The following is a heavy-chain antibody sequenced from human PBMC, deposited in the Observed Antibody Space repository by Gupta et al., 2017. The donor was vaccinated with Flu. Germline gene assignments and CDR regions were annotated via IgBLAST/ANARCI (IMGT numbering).Heavy chain of an antibody. CDR2: IRQDGSEK. CDR3: ARDPIAARPAADY. CDR1: GFTFSSHW. J-gene: IGHJ4*02. D-gene: IGHD6-6*01. V-gene: IGHV3-7*01. Sequence: EVQLVESGGGLVQPGGSLRLSCAASGFTFSSHWMSWVRQAPGKGLGWVANIRQDGSEKYYVDSVKGRFTISRDNAKSSLYLQMNSLRAEDTAVYYCARDPIAARPAADYWGQGTLVTVSS.